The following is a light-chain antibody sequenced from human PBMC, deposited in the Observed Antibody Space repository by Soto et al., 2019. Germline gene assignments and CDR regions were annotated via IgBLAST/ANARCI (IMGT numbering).Light chain of an antibody. CDR2: EVS. J-gene: IGLJ1*01. CDR3: SSYKSSRTLYV. V-gene: IGLV2-14*01. Sequence: QTVLTQPASVSGSPGDSITISCTGTSSDVGGYNYVSWYQQHPGKAPKLMIYEVSNRPSGVSNRFSGSKSGNTASLTISGLQAEDEADYYCSSYKSSRTLYVFGTGTKVTVL. CDR1: SSDVGGYNY.